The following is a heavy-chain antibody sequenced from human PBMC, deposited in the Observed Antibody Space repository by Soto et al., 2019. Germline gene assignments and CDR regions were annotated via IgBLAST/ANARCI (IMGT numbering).Heavy chain of an antibody. CDR2: ISYDGSNK. J-gene: IGHJ4*02. CDR1: GFTFSSCG. D-gene: IGHD2-21*01. V-gene: IGHV3-30*18. Sequence: QVQLVESGGGVVQPGRSLRLSCAASGFTFSSCGMHWVRQAPGKGLEWVAVISYDGSNKYYADSVKGRFTISRDNSKNTLYLQMNSLRAEDTAVYYCAKGRGGIGDYWGQGTLVTVSS. CDR3: AKGRGGIGDY.